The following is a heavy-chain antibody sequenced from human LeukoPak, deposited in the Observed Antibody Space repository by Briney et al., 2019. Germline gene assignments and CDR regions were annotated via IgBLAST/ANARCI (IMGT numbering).Heavy chain of an antibody. Sequence: GGSLRLSCAASGFTFDDYAMHWVRQAPGRGLEWVSLISWVGGSTYYADSVKGRFTFSRDNSKNSLYLQMNSLRAEDTALYYCAKVRGYCSGGSCYSGFGYMDVWGKGTTVTVSS. V-gene: IGHV3-43D*04. J-gene: IGHJ6*03. CDR1: GFTFDDYA. CDR3: AKVRGYCSGGSCYSGFGYMDV. D-gene: IGHD2-15*01. CDR2: ISWVGGST.